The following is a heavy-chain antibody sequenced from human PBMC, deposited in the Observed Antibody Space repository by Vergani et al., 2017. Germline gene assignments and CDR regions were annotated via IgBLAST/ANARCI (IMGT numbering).Heavy chain of an antibody. CDR1: GGSISSGGYY. V-gene: IGHV4-31*03. Sequence: QVQLQESGPGLVKPSQTLSLTCSVSGGSISSGGYYWSWIRQHPGKGLEWIGYLYYSGSTYYNPSLKSRVIISVDTSKNQFSLKLRSVTAADTAVYYCAIHSSGFYGEVDYWGQGTLVTVSS. J-gene: IGHJ4*02. D-gene: IGHD3-22*01. CDR3: AIHSSGFYGEVDY. CDR2: LYYSGST.